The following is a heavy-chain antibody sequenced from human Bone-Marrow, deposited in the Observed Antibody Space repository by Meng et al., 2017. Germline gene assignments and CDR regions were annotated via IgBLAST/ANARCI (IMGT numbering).Heavy chain of an antibody. J-gene: IGHJ6*02. CDR3: AREGGVLWFGELSHSRYYYGMDV. Sequence: GSLRLSCTVSGGSISSSSYYWGWIRQPPGKGLEWIGRIYYSGSTYYKPSLKSRVTISVDTSKNQFSLKLGSVTAADTAVYYCAREGGVLWFGELSHSRYYYGMDVWGQGTTVTVSS. CDR2: IYYSGST. D-gene: IGHD3-10*01. CDR1: GGSISSSSYY. V-gene: IGHV4-39*07.